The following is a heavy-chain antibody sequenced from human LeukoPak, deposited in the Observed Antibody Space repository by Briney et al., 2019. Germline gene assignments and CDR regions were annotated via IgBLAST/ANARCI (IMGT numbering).Heavy chain of an antibody. CDR2: ISSSSSTI. J-gene: IGHJ6*02. CDR3: ASSTRYCSSTSCSTYYYYYGMDV. CDR1: GFTFSSYS. Sequence: GGSLRLSCAASGFTFSSYSMNWVRQAPGKGLEWVSYISSSSSTIYYADSVKGRFTISRDNSKNTLYLQMNSLRAEDTAVYYCASSTRYCSSTSCSTYYYYYGMDVWGQGTTVTVSS. D-gene: IGHD2-2*01. V-gene: IGHV3-48*01.